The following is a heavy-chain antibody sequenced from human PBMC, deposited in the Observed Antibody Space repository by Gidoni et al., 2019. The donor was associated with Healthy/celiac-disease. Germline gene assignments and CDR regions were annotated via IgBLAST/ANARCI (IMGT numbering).Heavy chain of an antibody. J-gene: IGHJ3*02. CDR1: GGSISSYY. D-gene: IGHD1-26*01. CDR2: IYYSGST. Sequence: QVQLQESGPGLVKPSETLSLTCPVSGGSISSYYWSWIRQPPGKGLEWIGYIYYSGSTKYNPSLKSRVTISVDTSKKHFSLKLSSVTAADTAVYYCARGSGSLAAFDIWGQGTMVTVSS. V-gene: IGHV4-59*08. CDR3: ARGSGSLAAFDI.